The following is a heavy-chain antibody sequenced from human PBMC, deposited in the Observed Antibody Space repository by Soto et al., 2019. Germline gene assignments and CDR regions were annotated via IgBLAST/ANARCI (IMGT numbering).Heavy chain of an antibody. J-gene: IGHJ4*02. CDR3: AKKRSGIYHFEY. CDR1: GFTFSSYA. Sequence: EVQLLESGGGLVQPGGSLRLSCAASGFTFSSYAMSWVRQAPGKGLEWVSLITTGGSTYYADSAKGRFTISRDNSKSTLYLQMHSLRGEDTAVYYCAKKRSGIYHFEYWGQGTLVTVSS. V-gene: IGHV3-23*01. CDR2: ITTGGST. D-gene: IGHD1-26*01.